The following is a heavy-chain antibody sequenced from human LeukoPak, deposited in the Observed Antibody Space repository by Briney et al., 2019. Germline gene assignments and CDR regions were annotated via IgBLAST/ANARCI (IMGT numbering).Heavy chain of an antibody. V-gene: IGHV3-9*01. Sequence: GRSLRLSCAASGFTFDDYAMHWVRQAPGKGLEWVSGISWNSGSIVYADSVKGRFTISRDNAKNSLYLQMNSLRAEDTALYYCAKDIVPDGSGSYYNEDYYYYMDVWGKGTTVTVSS. CDR1: GFTFDDYA. CDR2: ISWNSGSI. D-gene: IGHD3-10*01. CDR3: AKDIVPDGSGSYYNEDYYYYMDV. J-gene: IGHJ6*03.